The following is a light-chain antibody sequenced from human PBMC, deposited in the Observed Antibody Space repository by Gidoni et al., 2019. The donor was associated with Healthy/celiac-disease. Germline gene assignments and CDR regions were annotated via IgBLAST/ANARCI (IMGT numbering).Light chain of an antibody. CDR3: HSYDRYNQV. CDR1: S. CDR2: EDN. V-gene: IGLV6-57*01. J-gene: IGLJ3*02. Sequence: NFMLTQPHSVSESPGKTVTISCTRSSSPTTVLYEDNQRPSGVPDRFSGSIDSSSNSASLPISGLKTEDEADYYCHSYDRYNQVFGGGTKLTVL.